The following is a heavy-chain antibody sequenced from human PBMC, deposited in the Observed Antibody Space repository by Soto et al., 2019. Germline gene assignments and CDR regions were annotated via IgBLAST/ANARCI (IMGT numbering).Heavy chain of an antibody. Sequence: ASVKVSCKASGYTFTNYYMHWVRQAPGQGLEWMGVINPSGGSTTYAQKFQGGVTMTRDTSTSTVYMELSSLISEDTTEYYCAREAAKYSGLDVWGQGTTVTVSS. D-gene: IGHD2-21*01. J-gene: IGHJ6*02. CDR1: GYTFTNYY. V-gene: IGHV1-46*01. CDR3: AREAAKYSGLDV. CDR2: INPSGGST.